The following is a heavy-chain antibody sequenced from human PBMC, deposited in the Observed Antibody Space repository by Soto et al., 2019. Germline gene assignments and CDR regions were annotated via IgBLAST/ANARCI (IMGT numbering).Heavy chain of an antibody. Sequence: QVQLQQWGAGLLKPSETLSLTCAVYGGSFSGYYWSRIRQPPGKGLEWIGEINHSGNTNYKPSLKSRVTISVDTSKNQFSSKMSSVTAADTAVYYCARRPAVCFGELLSENFDYWGQGTLVTVSS. J-gene: IGHJ4*02. CDR3: ARRPAVCFGELLSENFDY. V-gene: IGHV4-34*01. D-gene: IGHD3-10*01. CDR2: INHSGNT. CDR1: GGSFSGYY.